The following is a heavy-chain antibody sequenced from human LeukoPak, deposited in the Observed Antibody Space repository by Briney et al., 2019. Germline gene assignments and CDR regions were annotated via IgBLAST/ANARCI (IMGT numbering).Heavy chain of an antibody. D-gene: IGHD3-22*01. CDR3: AKDMDYYDSSGQSHDAFDI. CDR1: AFTFSSYA. V-gene: IGHV3-23*01. J-gene: IGHJ3*02. CDR2: ISGSGGST. Sequence: PGGSLRLSCAASAFTFSSYAMSWVRQAPGKGLEWVSAISGSGGSTYYADSVKGRFTISRDNSKNTLYLQRNSLRAEDTAVYYCAKDMDYYDSSGQSHDAFDIWGQGTMVTVSS.